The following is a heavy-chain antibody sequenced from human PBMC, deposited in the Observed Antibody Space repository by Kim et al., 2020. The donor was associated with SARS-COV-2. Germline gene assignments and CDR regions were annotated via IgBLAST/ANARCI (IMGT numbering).Heavy chain of an antibody. CDR3: ARGRGSCSSTSCYYYYGM. CDR2: INHSGST. CDR1: GGSFSGYY. D-gene: IGHD2-2*01. Sequence: SETLSLTCAVYGGSFSGYYWSWIRQPPGKGLEWIGEINHSGSTNYNPSLKSRVTISVDTSKNQFSLKLSSVTAADTAVYYCARGRGSCSSTSCYYYYGM. V-gene: IGHV4-34*01. J-gene: IGHJ6*01.